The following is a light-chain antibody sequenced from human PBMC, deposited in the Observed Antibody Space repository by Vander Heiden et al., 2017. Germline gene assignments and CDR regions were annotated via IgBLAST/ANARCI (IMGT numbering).Light chain of an antibody. CDR3: RQCIQFPYT. CDR2: TLS. V-gene: IGKV2-40*01. CDR1: QALLDSDDGNTY. J-gene: IGKJ2*01. Sequence: IGMTQPPLSLPVTPVSPASISSMSSQALLDSDDGNTYLDWYLQKPGQSPQLLMYTLSYRASGVADRFSGSGSGTDFTLKISRVEADDIGVYYCRQCIQFPYTFGQGTKLEIK.